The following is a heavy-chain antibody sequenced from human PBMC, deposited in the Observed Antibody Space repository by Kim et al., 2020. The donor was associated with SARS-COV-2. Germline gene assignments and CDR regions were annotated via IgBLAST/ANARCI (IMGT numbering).Heavy chain of an antibody. V-gene: IGHV3-30-3*01. D-gene: IGHD1-26*01. Sequence: GGSLRLSCAASGFTFSSYAMHWVRQAPGKGLEWVAVISYDGSNKYYADSVKGRFTISRDNSKNTLYLQMNSLRAEDTAVYYCARAAGGSYWGWFDPWGQGTLVTVSS. J-gene: IGHJ5*02. CDR2: ISYDGSNK. CDR1: GFTFSSYA. CDR3: ARAAGGSYWGWFDP.